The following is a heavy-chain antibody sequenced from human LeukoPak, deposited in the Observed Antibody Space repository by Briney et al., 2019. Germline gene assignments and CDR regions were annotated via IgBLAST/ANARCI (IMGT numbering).Heavy chain of an antibody. J-gene: IGHJ4*02. CDR2: IRSKANSYAT. Sequence: GGSLRLSCAASGFTFSGSAMHWVRQASGKGLGWVGRIRSKANSYATAYAASVKGRFTISRDDSKNTAHLQMNSLKTEDTAVYYCTSPIAAAGPAALDYWGQGTLVTVSS. D-gene: IGHD6-13*01. CDR1: GFTFSGSA. CDR3: TSPIAAAGPAALDY. V-gene: IGHV3-73*01.